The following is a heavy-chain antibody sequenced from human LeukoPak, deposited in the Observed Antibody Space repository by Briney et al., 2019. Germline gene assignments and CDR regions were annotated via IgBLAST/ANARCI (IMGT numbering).Heavy chain of an antibody. J-gene: IGHJ1*01. D-gene: IGHD3-22*01. CDR2: INHSGST. CDR1: GGSFSDYY. V-gene: IGHV4-34*01. CDR3: AFSSCFQQH. Sequence: PSETLSLTCAVYGGSFSDYYWSWIRQPPGKGLEWIGEINHSGSTNYNPSLKSRVTISVDTSKNQFSLKLSSVTAADTAVYYCAFSSCFQQHCGQGTLVTVSS.